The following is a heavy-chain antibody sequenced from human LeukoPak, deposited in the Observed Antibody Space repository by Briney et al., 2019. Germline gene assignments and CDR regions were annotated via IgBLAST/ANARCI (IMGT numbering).Heavy chain of an antibody. D-gene: IGHD3-16*01. CDR3: GKEGGA. Sequence: GGSLRLSCAASGLTFSSYAMSWVRQAPGKGLEWVSAISGSGGSTYYADSLGGRFTISRDNSKDMVYLQMNSLKVEDTATYYCGKEGGAWGQGTKVTVSS. V-gene: IGHV3-23*01. CDR1: GLTFSSYA. J-gene: IGHJ5*02. CDR2: ISGSGGST.